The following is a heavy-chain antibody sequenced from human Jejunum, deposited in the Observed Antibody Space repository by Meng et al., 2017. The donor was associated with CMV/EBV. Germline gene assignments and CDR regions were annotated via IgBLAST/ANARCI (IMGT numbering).Heavy chain of an antibody. D-gene: IGHD1-26*01. Sequence: CAASGCSFTSYAMQWVRQAPGKGLEWVAVISSDGGLTYYADSVKCRFTVSSDNSKNTLYLQMNTLTTEDSAVYYRATDSWDPPDLFDYWGQGTLVTVSS. CDR1: GCSFTSYA. CDR3: ATDSWDPPDLFDY. CDR2: ISSDGGLT. J-gene: IGHJ4*02. V-gene: IGHV3-30*04.